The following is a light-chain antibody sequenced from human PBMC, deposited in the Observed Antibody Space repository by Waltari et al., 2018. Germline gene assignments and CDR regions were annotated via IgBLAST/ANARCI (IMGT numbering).Light chain of an antibody. CDR2: GAS. V-gene: IGKV3-15*01. CDR3: QQYNNWPPMT. J-gene: IGKJ1*01. CDR1: QSVSSN. Sequence: EMVMTQSPATLSVSPGERATLSCRASQSVSSNLAWYQQKPGQAPRLLIDGASTRATGIPARFSGSGSGTEFTLTISSLQSEDFAVYYCQQYNNWPPMTFGQGTKVEIK.